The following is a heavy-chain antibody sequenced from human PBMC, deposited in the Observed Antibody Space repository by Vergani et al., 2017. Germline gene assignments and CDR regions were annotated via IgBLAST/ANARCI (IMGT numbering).Heavy chain of an antibody. CDR1: GFTFSSYA. CDR3: ARGVYDILTGHAFDI. D-gene: IGHD3-9*01. CDR2: ISSNGGST. Sequence: EVQLVESGGGLVQPGGSLRLSCAASGFTFSSYAMHWVRQAPGKGLEYVSAISSNGGSTYYANSVKGRFTISRDNSKNTLYLQMGSLRAEDMAVYYCARGVYDILTGHAFDIWGQGTMVTVSS. J-gene: IGHJ3*02. V-gene: IGHV3-64*01.